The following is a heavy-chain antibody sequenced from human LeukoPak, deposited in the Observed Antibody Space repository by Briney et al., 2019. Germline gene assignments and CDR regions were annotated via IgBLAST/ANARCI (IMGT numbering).Heavy chain of an antibody. J-gene: IGHJ4*02. V-gene: IGHV3-48*03. Sequence: GRSLRLSCVASGFTFETYHMNWVRQAPGKGLEWLSGITSGGGVIYYADSVKGRFTISRDDATNSVFLQMGGLTGADTAVYYCARKRLADLGDDTSFGGTPFDSWGQGTLVIVSS. CDR1: GFTFETYH. CDR2: ITSGGGVI. D-gene: IGHD3-16*01. CDR3: ARKRLADLGDDTSFGGTPFDS.